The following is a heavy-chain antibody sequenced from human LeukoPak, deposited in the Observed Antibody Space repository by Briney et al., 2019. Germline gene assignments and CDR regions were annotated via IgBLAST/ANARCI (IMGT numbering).Heavy chain of an antibody. CDR3: TRDPTRVTAIQGYAFDI. D-gene: IGHD2-21*02. J-gene: IGHJ3*02. CDR2: IRSKAYGGTT. CDR1: GFTFGDYA. V-gene: IGHV3-49*03. Sequence: PGGSLRPSCTASGFTFGDYAMSWFRQAPGKGLEWVGFIRSKAYGGTTEYAASVKGRFTISRDDSKSIAYLQMNSLKTEDTAVYYCTRDPTRVTAIQGYAFDIWGQGTVVTVSS.